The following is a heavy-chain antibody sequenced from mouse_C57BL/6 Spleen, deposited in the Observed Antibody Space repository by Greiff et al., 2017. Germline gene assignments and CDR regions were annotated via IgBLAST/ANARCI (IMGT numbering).Heavy chain of an antibody. D-gene: IGHD1-1*01. CDR3: ARVDGSILYYYAMDY. V-gene: IGHV1-69*01. CDR1: GYTFTSYW. Sequence: QVQLQQPGAELVMPGASVKLSCTASGYTFTSYWMHWVKQRPGQGLEWIGEIDPSDSYTNYNQKFKGKSTLTVDKSSRTAYMQLSSLTSEDSAVYYCARVDGSILYYYAMDYWGQGTSVTVSS. CDR2: IDPSDSYT. J-gene: IGHJ4*01.